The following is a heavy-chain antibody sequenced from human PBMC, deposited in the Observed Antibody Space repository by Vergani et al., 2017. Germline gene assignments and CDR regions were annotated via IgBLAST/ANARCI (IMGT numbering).Heavy chain of an antibody. J-gene: IGHJ4*02. Sequence: QVQLVQSGAEVKKPGASVRVSCKASGYPFTSYYMHWVRQAPGQGLEWMGIINPSGGSTSYAQKFQGRVTMTRDTPTSTVYMGLSSLRSEDTAVYYCARDRDSSGWYRRSYYFDYWGQGTLVTVSS. CDR2: INPSGGST. D-gene: IGHD6-19*01. CDR3: ARDRDSSGWYRRSYYFDY. CDR1: GYPFTSYY. V-gene: IGHV1-46*01.